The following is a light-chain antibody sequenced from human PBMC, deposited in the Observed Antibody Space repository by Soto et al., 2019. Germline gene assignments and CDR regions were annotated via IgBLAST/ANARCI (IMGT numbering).Light chain of an antibody. J-gene: IGKJ1*01. CDR3: QQYNNWPPWT. CDR1: QSVSSN. V-gene: IGKV3-15*01. CDR2: GAS. Sequence: EIVMTQSPATLSVSPGERATLSCRASQSVSSNLAWYPQHPGQAPRLRIYGASTRATGIPTRFSGSGSGTEFTLTISSLQSEDFAVYYGQQYNNWPPWTFGQGTKVEIK.